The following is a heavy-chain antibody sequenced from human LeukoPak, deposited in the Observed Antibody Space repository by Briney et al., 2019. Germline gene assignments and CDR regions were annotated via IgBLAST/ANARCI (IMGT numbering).Heavy chain of an antibody. CDR3: ARVARTGLAYYYGMDV. Sequence: PGGSLRLSCAASGFTFSSYGMHWVRQAPGKGLEWVAVIWYDGSNTYYADSVKGRFTISRDNSKNTLYLQMNSLRAEDTAVYYCARVARTGLAYYYGMDVWGQGTTVTVSS. CDR2: IWYDGSNT. J-gene: IGHJ6*02. D-gene: IGHD1-14*01. V-gene: IGHV3-33*01. CDR1: GFTFSSYG.